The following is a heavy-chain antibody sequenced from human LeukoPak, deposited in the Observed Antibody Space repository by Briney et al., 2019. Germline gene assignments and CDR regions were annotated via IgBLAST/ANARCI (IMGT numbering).Heavy chain of an antibody. V-gene: IGHV3-33*01. CDR3: ARGHIYYDSSGYLD. CDR1: GFTFSSYG. J-gene: IGHJ4*02. CDR2: IWYDGSNK. Sequence: GGSLRLSCAASGFTFSSYGMHWVRQAPGKGLEWVAVIWYDGSNKYYADSVKGRFTISRDNSKNTLYLQMNSLRAEDTAVYYCARGHIYYDSSGYLDWGQGTLVTVSS. D-gene: IGHD3-22*01.